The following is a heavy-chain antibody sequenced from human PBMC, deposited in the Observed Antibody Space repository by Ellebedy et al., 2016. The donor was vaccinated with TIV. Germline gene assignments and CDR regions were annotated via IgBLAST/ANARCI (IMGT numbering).Heavy chain of an antibody. V-gene: IGHV4-59*08. CDR2: IYDSGTT. CDR3: ARLAKLDSGYAFDY. J-gene: IGHJ4*02. Sequence: MPSETLSLTCPVSGASIRGSYWSWIPQSPGMRMAWLAYIYDSGTTHFNPSLSNRLTISRDTSRNQVPLRLNSVTAADTPVYYCARLAKLDSGYAFDYWGQGTLVTVSS. CDR1: GASIRGSY. D-gene: IGHD2-8*01.